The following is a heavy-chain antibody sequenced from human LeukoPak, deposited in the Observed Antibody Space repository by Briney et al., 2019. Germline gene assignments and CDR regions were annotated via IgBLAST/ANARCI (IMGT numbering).Heavy chain of an antibody. D-gene: IGHD2-21*01. Sequence: PGGSLRLSCAASGFTVSTNYMSWVRQTPGKGLEWVSVIYSGGSTYYADSVKGRFTISRDNAKNSLSLQMNSLRAEDTAVYYCARDGIICGGDCYPYNWFDPWGQGTLVTVSS. V-gene: IGHV3-53*01. J-gene: IGHJ5*02. CDR1: GFTVSTNY. CDR2: IYSGGST. CDR3: ARDGIICGGDCYPYNWFDP.